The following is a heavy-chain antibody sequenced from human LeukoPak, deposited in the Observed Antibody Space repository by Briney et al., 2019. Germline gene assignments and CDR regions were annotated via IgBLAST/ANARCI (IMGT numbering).Heavy chain of an antibody. Sequence: SETLSLTCAVYGGSFSGYYWSRIRQPPGKGLEWIGEINHSGSTNYNPSLKSRVTISVDTSKNQFSLKLSSVTAADTAVYYCAREGFRTIVRGVLTLWGQGTLVTVSS. CDR1: GGSFSGYY. J-gene: IGHJ4*02. V-gene: IGHV4-34*01. D-gene: IGHD3-10*01. CDR2: INHSGST. CDR3: AREGFRTIVRGVLTL.